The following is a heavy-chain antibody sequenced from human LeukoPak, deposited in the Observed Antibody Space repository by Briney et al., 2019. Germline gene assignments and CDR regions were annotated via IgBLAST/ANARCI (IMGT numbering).Heavy chain of an antibody. CDR1: GFTFSSYG. V-gene: IGHV3-30*02. J-gene: IGHJ4*02. Sequence: GGSLRLSCAASGFTFSSYGMHWVRQAPGKGLEWVAFIRYDGSNKYYADSVKGRFTISRDNSKNTLYLQMSSLRAEDTAVYYCAKGYYYDSSGYGDYWGQGTLVTVSS. CDR2: IRYDGSNK. D-gene: IGHD3-22*01. CDR3: AKGYYYDSSGYGDY.